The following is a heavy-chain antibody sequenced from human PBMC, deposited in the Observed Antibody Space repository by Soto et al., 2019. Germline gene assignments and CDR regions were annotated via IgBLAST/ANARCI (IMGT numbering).Heavy chain of an antibody. CDR3: AKGRSSSAYYYGLDV. V-gene: IGHV3-30*18. J-gene: IGHJ6*02. Sequence: QVQLVESGGGVVQPGRSLRVSCAASGFTFSSYGMYWVRQAPGEGLEWVAATSYDGSNKHHADSVKGRFTISRDNSKNTLVLQMNSLRDEDTAVYYCAKGRSSSAYYYGLDVWGQGTTVTVSS. CDR1: GFTFSSYG. D-gene: IGHD6-6*01. CDR2: TSYDGSNK.